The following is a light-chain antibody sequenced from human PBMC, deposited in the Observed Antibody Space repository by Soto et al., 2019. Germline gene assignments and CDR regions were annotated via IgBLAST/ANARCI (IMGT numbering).Light chain of an antibody. Sequence: QSVLTQPPSVSGSPGQSVTISCTGTSSDVGSYNRVSWYQQPPGTAPKLMIYEVTNRPSGVPDRFSGSKSGNTASLTISGLQAEDEADYYCSSYSSSSTYVVVTVTKVTVL. CDR1: SSDVGSYNR. CDR3: SSYSSSSTYV. V-gene: IGLV2-18*02. J-gene: IGLJ1*01. CDR2: EVT.